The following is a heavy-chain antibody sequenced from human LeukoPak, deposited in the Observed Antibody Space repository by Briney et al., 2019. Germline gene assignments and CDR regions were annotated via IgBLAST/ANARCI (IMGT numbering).Heavy chain of an antibody. CDR2: ISSRSNYI. V-gene: IGHV3-21*01. Sequence: GGSLRLSCGASGFSFSDYGMHWVRQAPGKGLEWVSSISSRSNYIYYADSVKGRFTISRDNSKNTLYLQMNSLRAEDTAVYYCARDGVGATKDAFDIWGQGTMVTVSS. J-gene: IGHJ3*02. CDR3: ARDGVGATKDAFDI. D-gene: IGHD1-26*01. CDR1: GFSFSDYG.